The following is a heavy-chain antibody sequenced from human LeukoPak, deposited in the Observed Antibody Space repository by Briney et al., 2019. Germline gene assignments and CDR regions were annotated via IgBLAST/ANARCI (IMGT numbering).Heavy chain of an antibody. J-gene: IGHJ4*02. CDR2: NYYSGST. V-gene: IGHV4-61*01. CDR3: ASADTAMASLDY. D-gene: IGHD5-18*01. CDR1: GGSVSSGSYY. Sequence: SETLSLTCTVSGGSVSSGSYYWSWIRQPPGKGLEWIGYNYYSGSTNYNPSLRSRVTISVDTSKNQFSLKLSSVTAADTAVYYCASADTAMASLDYWGQGTLVTVSS.